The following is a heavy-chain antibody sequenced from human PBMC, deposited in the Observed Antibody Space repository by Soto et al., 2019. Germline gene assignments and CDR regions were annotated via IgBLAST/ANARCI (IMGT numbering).Heavy chain of an antibody. J-gene: IGHJ4*02. CDR3: AREGLGDYAGPALD. CDR2: IYYSGSV. CDR1: SDSISGSHW. V-gene: IGHV4-4*02. Sequence: SETLSLTGAVSSDSISGSHWLTWVRQSPGKGLEWLGDIYYSGSVYYNPSLRSRISISVDKSKNQFSLKLSSVTAADTAVYYCAREGLGDYAGPALDWGQGTLVTVSS. D-gene: IGHD4-17*01.